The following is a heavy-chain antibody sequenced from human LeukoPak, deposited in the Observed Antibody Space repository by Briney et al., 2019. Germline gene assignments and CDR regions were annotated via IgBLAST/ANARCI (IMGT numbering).Heavy chain of an antibody. CDR2: FSYTGST. D-gene: IGHD5-18*01. Sequence: PSETLSLTCIVSGGSISSGEYYWSWIRQPPGKGLEWIGYFSYTGSTYYNPSLKSRVSISVDTSKNQFSLRLMSVTAADTAVYHRARALNENSYAFDSWGQGTLVTVSS. V-gene: IGHV4-30-4*01. CDR3: ARALNENSYAFDS. CDR1: GGSISSGEYY. J-gene: IGHJ4*02.